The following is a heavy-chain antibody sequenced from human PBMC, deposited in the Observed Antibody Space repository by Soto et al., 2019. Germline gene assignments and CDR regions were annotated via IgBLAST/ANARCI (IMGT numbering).Heavy chain of an antibody. CDR3: ARAGEDIVVVVAAPPYMDV. V-gene: IGHV3-21*01. D-gene: IGHD2-15*01. CDR2: ISSSSSYI. Sequence: PGGSLRLSCAASGFTFSSYSMNWVRQAPGKGLEWVSSISSSSSYIYYADSVKGRFTISRDNAKNSLYLQMNSLRAEDTAVYYSARAGEDIVVVVAAPPYMDVWGKGTTVTVSS. J-gene: IGHJ6*03. CDR1: GFTFSSYS.